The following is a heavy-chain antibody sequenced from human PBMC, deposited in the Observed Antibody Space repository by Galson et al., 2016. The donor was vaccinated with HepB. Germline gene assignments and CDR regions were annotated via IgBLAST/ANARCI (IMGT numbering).Heavy chain of an antibody. V-gene: IGHV3-23*01. J-gene: IGHJ4*02. CDR1: GFTFNNYA. CDR3: AKGVRGIAYYYFDY. D-gene: IGHD2-21*01. Sequence: LRLSCAASGFTFNNYAMSWVRQAPGKGPEWVSSISGSGGSTYYADSVKGRFNISRDNSKNTLYLQMKNLRVEHTAVSYCAKGVRGIAYYYFDYWGQGAQVTVSS. CDR2: ISGSGGST.